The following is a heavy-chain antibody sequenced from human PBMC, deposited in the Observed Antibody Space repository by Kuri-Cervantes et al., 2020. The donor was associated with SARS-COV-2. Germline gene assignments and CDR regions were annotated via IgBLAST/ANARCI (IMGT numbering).Heavy chain of an antibody. V-gene: IGHV4-34*01. D-gene: IGHD6-13*01. Sequence: SETLSLTCAVYGGSFSGYYWSWIRQPPGKGLEWIGEINHSGSTNYNPSLKSRVTISVDTSKNQFSLKLSSVTAADTAVYYCASIYSSSWPDAFDIWGQGTMVTVSS. CDR1: GGSFSGYY. J-gene: IGHJ3*02. CDR2: INHSGST. CDR3: ASIYSSSWPDAFDI.